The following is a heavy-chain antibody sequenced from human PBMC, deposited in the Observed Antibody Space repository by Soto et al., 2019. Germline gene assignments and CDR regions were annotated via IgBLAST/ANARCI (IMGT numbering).Heavy chain of an antibody. Sequence: QVQLVESGGGVVQPGRSLRLSCAASGFTFSSYGMHWVRQAPGKGLEWVAVIWYDGSNKYYADSVKGRFTISRDNSKNTLYLQMNSLRAEDTAVYYCARELAGGVYFDYWGQGTLVTASS. D-gene: IGHD2-8*01. V-gene: IGHV3-33*01. J-gene: IGHJ4*02. CDR1: GFTFSSYG. CDR3: ARELAGGVYFDY. CDR2: IWYDGSNK.